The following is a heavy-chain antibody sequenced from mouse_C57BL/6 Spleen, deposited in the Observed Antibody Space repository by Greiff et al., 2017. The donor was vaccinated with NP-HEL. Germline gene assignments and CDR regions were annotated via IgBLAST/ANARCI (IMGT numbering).Heavy chain of an antibody. Sequence: VQRVESGAELVRPGASVTLSCKASGYTFTDYEMHWVKQTPVHGLEWIGAIDPETGGTAYNQKFKGKAILTADKSSSTAYMELRSLTSEDSAVYYCTRSYGSSYWYFDVWGTGTTVTVSS. V-gene: IGHV1-15*01. CDR3: TRSYGSSYWYFDV. D-gene: IGHD1-1*01. CDR1: GYTFTDYE. CDR2: IDPETGGT. J-gene: IGHJ1*03.